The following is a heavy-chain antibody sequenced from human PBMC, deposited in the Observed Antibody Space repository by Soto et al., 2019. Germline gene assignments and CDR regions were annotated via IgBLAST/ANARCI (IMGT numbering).Heavy chain of an antibody. V-gene: IGHV4-61*01. J-gene: IGHJ4*02. CDR1: GGSVNIGNYY. CDR3: ARVEYSYGYGYFDY. Sequence: SETLSLTCTVSGGSVNIGNYYWSWIRQPPGKGLEWIGYIYYSGSTNYNPSLKSRVTISVDTSKNQFSLKLSSATAADTAVYYCARVEYSYGYGYFDYWGQGTLVTVSS. D-gene: IGHD5-18*01. CDR2: IYYSGST.